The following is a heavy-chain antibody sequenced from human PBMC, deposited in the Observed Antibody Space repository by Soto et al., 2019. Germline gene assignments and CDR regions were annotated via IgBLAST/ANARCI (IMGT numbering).Heavy chain of an antibody. Sequence: GGSLRLSCAASGFTFSNAWMSWVRQAPGKGLEWVGRIKRNTDGGTTDYAAPVKGGFTISRDDSKNTLSLQMNSLKNEDTAVYFCTTGLSSGYYNFDYWGQGTLVT. V-gene: IGHV3-15*01. CDR1: GFTFSNAW. CDR3: TTGLSSGYYNFDY. CDR2: IKRNTDGGTT. D-gene: IGHD3-22*01. J-gene: IGHJ4*02.